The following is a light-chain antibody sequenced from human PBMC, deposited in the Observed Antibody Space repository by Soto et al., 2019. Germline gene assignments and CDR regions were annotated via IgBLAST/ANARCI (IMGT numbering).Light chain of an antibody. CDR2: DVS. CDR3: QQYNNWPFS. J-gene: IGKJ5*01. CDR1: QGVTTN. Sequence: EIVMTQSPATLSVSPWERATLSCRAGQGVTTNFAWYQQKSGQSPRLLIYDVSIRATGVPARFSGTRSETDFTLTISGLQSEDSAVYFCQQYNNWPFSFGQGTRLEIK. V-gene: IGKV3-15*01.